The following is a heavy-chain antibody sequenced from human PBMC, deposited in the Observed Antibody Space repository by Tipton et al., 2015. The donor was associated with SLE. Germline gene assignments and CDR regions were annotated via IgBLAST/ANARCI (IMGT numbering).Heavy chain of an antibody. D-gene: IGHD3-10*01. CDR3: ARDPSGSYYPWAFDI. CDR2: IYTSGST. Sequence: TLSLTCTVSGGSISSGSYYWSWIRQPAGKGLEWIGHIYTSGSTNYNPSLKSRVTMSVDTSKNQFSLKLSSVTAADTAVYYCARDPSGSYYPWAFDIWGQGTMVTVSS. V-gene: IGHV4-61*09. CDR1: GGSISSGSYY. J-gene: IGHJ3*02.